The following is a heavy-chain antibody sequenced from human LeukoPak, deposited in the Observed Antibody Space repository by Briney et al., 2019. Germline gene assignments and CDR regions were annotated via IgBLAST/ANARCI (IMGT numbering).Heavy chain of an antibody. CDR3: ARYVSGLSAFDI. CDR2: ISGGNGNT. Sequence: GASVKVSCKASGYTFTTYAMHWVRQAPGQRLEWMGWISGGNGNTKYSQEFQGRVTITRDTSASTVYMELSSLRSEDMAVYYCARYVSGLSAFDIWGQGTMVTVSS. V-gene: IGHV1-3*03. CDR1: GYTFTTYA. D-gene: IGHD5-12*01. J-gene: IGHJ3*02.